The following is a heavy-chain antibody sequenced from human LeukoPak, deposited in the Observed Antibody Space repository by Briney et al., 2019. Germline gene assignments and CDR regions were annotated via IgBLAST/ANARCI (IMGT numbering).Heavy chain of an antibody. CDR1: GYSFTSYW. CDR2: IYPGDSDT. CDR3: ARQSADYYDSSGYSPFDY. J-gene: IGHJ4*02. Sequence: GESLKISCKGSGYSFTSYWIGWVRQMPGKGLEWMGIIYPGDSDTRYSPSFQGQVTITADKPISTAYLQWSSLNASDTAMYYCARQSADYYDSSGYSPFDYWGQGTLVTVSS. V-gene: IGHV5-51*01. D-gene: IGHD3-22*01.